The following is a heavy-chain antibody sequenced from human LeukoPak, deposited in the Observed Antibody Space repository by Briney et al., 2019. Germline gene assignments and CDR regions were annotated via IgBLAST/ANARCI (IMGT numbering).Heavy chain of an antibody. CDR2: INPNSGGT. V-gene: IGHV1-2*02. J-gene: IGHJ4*02. CDR3: ARGHDSSGYPPDY. D-gene: IGHD3-22*01. Sequence: ASVNVSFKASGYTFTFYYMHWVRQAPGQGLEWMGWINPNSGGTNYAQKFQGRVTMTRDTSISTAYIELSRLRSGDTAVYYCARGHDSSGYPPDYWGQGTLVTVSS. CDR1: GYTFTFYY.